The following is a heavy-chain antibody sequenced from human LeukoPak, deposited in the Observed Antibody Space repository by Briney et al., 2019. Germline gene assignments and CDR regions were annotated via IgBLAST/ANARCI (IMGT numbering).Heavy chain of an antibody. CDR2: ISGSGGST. CDR3: AKVGYYDSSPYYFDY. D-gene: IGHD3-22*01. V-gene: IGHV3-23*01. Sequence: GGSLRLSCAASGFTFSTYAMSWVRQAPGKGLEWVSAISGSGGSTYYADSVKGRFTISRDNSKNTLYLQMNSLRAEDTAVYYCAKVGYYDSSPYYFDYWGQGTLVTVSS. CDR1: GFTFSTYA. J-gene: IGHJ4*02.